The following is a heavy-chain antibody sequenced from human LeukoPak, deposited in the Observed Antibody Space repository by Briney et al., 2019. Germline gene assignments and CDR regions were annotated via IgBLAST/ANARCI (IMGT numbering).Heavy chain of an antibody. CDR3: TQNLVAAAGDH. J-gene: IGHJ4*02. D-gene: IGHD6-13*01. V-gene: IGHV3-7*01. CDR1: GFTFSSYW. Sequence: GGSLRLSCAASGFTFSSYWMTWVRQAPGKGLEWVANIKPDGSVGYYVDSVRGRFIISRDNAGNSLYLQMNGLRVEDTAVYYCTQNLVAAAGDHWGQGTLLIVSS. CDR2: IKPDGSVG.